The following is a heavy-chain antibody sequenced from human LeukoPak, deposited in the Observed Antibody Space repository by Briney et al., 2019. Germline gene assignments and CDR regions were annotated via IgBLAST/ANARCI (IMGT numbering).Heavy chain of an antibody. CDR3: AKDPGQLLVYYFDY. CDR2: IRYDGSNK. V-gene: IGHV3-30*02. D-gene: IGHD6-6*01. CDR1: GFTFSSYG. J-gene: IGHJ4*02. Sequence: GGSLRLSCAASGFTFSSYGMHWVRQAPGKGLEWVAFIRYDGSNKYYADSEKGRFTISRDNSKNTLYLQMNSLRAEDTAVYYCAKDPGQLLVYYFDYWGQGTLVTVSS.